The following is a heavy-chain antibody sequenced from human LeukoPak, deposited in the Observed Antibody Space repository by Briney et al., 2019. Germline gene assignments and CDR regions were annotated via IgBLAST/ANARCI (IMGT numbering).Heavy chain of an antibody. Sequence: GASVKVSCKASGYTFTGYYMHWVRQAPGQGLEWMGWINPNSGGTNYAQKFQGRVTMTRDTSISTAYMELSRLRSDDTAVYYCARAAAYYYDSSGYGDYWGLGTLVTVSS. CDR1: GYTFTGYY. V-gene: IGHV1-2*02. D-gene: IGHD3-22*01. CDR2: INPNSGGT. CDR3: ARAAAYYYDSSGYGDY. J-gene: IGHJ4*02.